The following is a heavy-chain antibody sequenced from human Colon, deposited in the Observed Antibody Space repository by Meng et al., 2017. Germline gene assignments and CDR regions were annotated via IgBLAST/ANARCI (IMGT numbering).Heavy chain of an antibody. D-gene: IGHD3-10*01. J-gene: IGHJ4*02. CDR1: EYTFTSNY. CDR3: ARDQRYHTVRGIVVGLDY. Sequence: QVQLVLSGAYVKNAGASINISCRASEYTFTSNYIHWVQQAPGQGLEWMGVINLSGVSTAQKFQGRLTLTRDTSTSTVYMELSSLTSEDTAVYYCARDQRYHTVRGIVVGLDYWGQGALVTVSS. CDR2: INLSGVST. V-gene: IGHV1-46*01.